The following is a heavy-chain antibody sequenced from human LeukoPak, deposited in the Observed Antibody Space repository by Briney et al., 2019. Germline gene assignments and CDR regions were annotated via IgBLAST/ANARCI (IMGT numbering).Heavy chain of an antibody. CDR2: SHGSGVT. Sequence: SENLSLTCNVSGVSINIYYWSWLRQTPGKGLEWIGRSHGSGVTNYNPSLKNRVTISIDKSTNHLSLSLRSVTAADTALYFSAIDGGYDSGVFDLWGQGTLVTVSS. V-gene: IGHV4-4*07. CDR1: GVSINIYY. D-gene: IGHD3-22*01. J-gene: IGHJ5*02. CDR3: AIDGGYDSGVFDL.